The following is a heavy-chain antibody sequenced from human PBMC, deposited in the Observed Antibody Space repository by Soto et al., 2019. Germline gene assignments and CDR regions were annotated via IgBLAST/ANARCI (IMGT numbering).Heavy chain of an antibody. CDR3: ARGSRYCSSTSCYQFFDY. V-gene: IGHV4-4*02. CDR2: ISHSGST. Sequence: PSETLSLTCAVSGASISNTYWWSWVRQAPGKGLQWIGQISHSGSTNYNPSLKSRVTISVGTSKNQFSLKLSSVTAADTAVYYCARGSRYCSSTSCYQFFDYWGQGTQVTVSS. CDR1: GASISNTYW. D-gene: IGHD2-2*01. J-gene: IGHJ4*02.